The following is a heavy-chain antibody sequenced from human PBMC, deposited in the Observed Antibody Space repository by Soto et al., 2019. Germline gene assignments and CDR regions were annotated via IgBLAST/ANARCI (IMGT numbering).Heavy chain of an antibody. CDR3: ARDMVRGMDV. D-gene: IGHD3-10*01. V-gene: IGHV4-39*02. CDR1: GCSITSSSYY. J-gene: IGHJ6*02. CDR2: IYYSGST. Sequence: SETLSLTCTVSGCSITSSSYYWGWIRQPPGKGLEWIGNIYYSGSTYYNPSLKSRVTISVDTSKNQFSLKLSSVTAEDTAVYYCARDMVRGMDVWGQGTTVTVS.